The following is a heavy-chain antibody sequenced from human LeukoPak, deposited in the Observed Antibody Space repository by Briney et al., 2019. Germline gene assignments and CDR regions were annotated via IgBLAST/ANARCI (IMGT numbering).Heavy chain of an antibody. D-gene: IGHD3-10*01. J-gene: IGHJ4*02. CDR3: ARGRGVRGVPDY. Sequence: GGSLRLSCVASGFTFSRYWMTWVRQAPGKGLEWVSVIYSGGSTYYADSVKGRFTISRDNSKNTLYLQMNSLRAEDTAVYYCARGRGVRGVPDYWGQGTLVTVSS. CDR2: IYSGGST. V-gene: IGHV3-53*01. CDR1: GFTFSRYW.